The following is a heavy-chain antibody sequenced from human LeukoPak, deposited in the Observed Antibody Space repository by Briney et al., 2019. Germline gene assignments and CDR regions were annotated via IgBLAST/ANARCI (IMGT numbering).Heavy chain of an antibody. D-gene: IGHD1-26*01. CDR2: IIPIFGTA. V-gene: IGHV1-69*13. Sequence: GASVKVSCKASGGTFSSYAISWVRQAPGQGLEWMGGIIPIFGTANYAQKFQGRVTITADESTSTACMELSSLRSEDTAVYYCARVSNSGSYYYDAFDIWGQGTMVTVSS. J-gene: IGHJ3*02. CDR3: ARVSNSGSYYYDAFDI. CDR1: GGTFSSYA.